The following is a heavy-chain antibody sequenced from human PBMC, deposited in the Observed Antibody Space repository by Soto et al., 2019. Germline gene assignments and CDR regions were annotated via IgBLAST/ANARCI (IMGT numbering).Heavy chain of an antibody. CDR2: ISASGGDT. Sequence: GGSLRLSCAASGFNFSSYDMHWVRQATGKGLEWVSGISASGGDTFYADSVKGRFSISRDNSKNTVYLHMNSLRAEDTAVYHCARHLPATGTGNWGQGTLVTVSS. J-gene: IGHJ4*02. V-gene: IGHV3-23*01. CDR3: ARHLPATGTGN. D-gene: IGHD1-1*01. CDR1: GFNFSSYD.